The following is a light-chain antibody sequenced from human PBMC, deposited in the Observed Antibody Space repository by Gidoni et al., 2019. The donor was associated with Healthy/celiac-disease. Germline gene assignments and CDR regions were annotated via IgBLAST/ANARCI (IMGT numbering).Light chain of an antibody. V-gene: IGKV3-15*01. J-gene: IGKJ1*01. CDR1: QSVSSN. CDR2: GAS. CDR3: QQYNNWPPT. Sequence: ELVMPQSPATLSVSPGERATLSCRASQSVSSNLAWYQQKPGQAPRLLIYGASTRATGIPARFSGSGSGTEFTLTISSLQSEDFAVYYCQQYNNWPPTFGQGTKVEIK.